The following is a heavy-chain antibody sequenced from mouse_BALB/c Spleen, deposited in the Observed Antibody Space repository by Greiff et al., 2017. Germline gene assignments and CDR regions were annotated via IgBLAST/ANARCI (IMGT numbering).Heavy chain of an antibody. CDR2: ISSGGSYT. D-gene: IGHD2-14*01. CDR3: ARQGRYDGAGFAY. CDR1: GFTFSSYA. Sequence: EVQLVESGGGLVKPGGSLKLSCAASGFTFSSYAMSWVRQTPEKRLEWVATISSGGSYTYYPDSVKGRFTISRDNAKNTLYLQMSSLRSEDTAMYDCARQGRYDGAGFAYWGQGTLVTVSA. V-gene: IGHV5-9-3*01. J-gene: IGHJ3*01.